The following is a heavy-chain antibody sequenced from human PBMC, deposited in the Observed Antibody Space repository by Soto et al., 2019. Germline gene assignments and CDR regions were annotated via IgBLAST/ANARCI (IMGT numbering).Heavy chain of an antibody. CDR2: IYYSGST. CDR1: GGSISSSSYY. CDR3: ARLPLRGSKSRQDY. D-gene: IGHD5-12*01. V-gene: IGHV4-39*01. Sequence: PSETLSLTCTVSGGSISSSSYYWGWIRQPPGKGLEWIGSIYYSGSTYYNPSLKSRVTISVDTSENQFSLKLSSVTAADTAVYYCARLPLRGSKSRQDYWGQGTLVTVSS. J-gene: IGHJ4*02.